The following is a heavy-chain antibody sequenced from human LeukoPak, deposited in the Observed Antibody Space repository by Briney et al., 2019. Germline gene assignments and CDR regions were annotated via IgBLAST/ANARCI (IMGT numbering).Heavy chain of an antibody. J-gene: IGHJ4*02. V-gene: IGHV1-69*13. CDR1: GGTFSSYA. CDR3: ARDGVVGAKDY. D-gene: IGHD1-26*01. CDR2: IIPIFGTA. Sequence: ASVKVSCKAPGGTFSSYAISWVRQAPGQGLEWMGGIIPIFGTANYAQKFQGRVTITADESTSTAYMELSSLRSEDTAVYYCARDGVVGAKDYWGQGTLVTVSS.